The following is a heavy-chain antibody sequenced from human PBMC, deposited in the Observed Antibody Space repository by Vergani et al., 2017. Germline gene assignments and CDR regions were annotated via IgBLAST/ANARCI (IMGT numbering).Heavy chain of an antibody. Sequence: EVQLVESGGGLVQPGGSLRLPCAASGFIFSHYWMSWVRQAPGKGLEWVANINQDGSEKYFVDSVKGRFTISRDNAKNLLYLQMNSLRAEDTALYYCARINYYGSSGYSLTRWHNWFDPWGQGTLITFSS. D-gene: IGHD3-22*01. CDR3: ARINYYGSSGYSLTRWHNWFDP. J-gene: IGHJ5*02. V-gene: IGHV3-7*01. CDR1: GFIFSHYW. CDR2: INQDGSEK.